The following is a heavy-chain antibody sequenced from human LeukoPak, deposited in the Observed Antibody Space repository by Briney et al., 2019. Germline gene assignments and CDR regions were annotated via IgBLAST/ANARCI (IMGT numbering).Heavy chain of an antibody. CDR3: ARGTLYGSGWLRYDY. CDR2: TYYRSKWYR. CDR1: GDSVSSNSDA. D-gene: IGHD6-19*01. Sequence: SQTLSLTCALSGDSVSSNSDAWDWVRQSPSRGLEWLGRTYYRSKWYRDYAVSVKSRITINPDTSKNQFSLQVNSVTPEDTAVYYCARGTLYGSGWLRYDYWGQGTLVTVSS. J-gene: IGHJ4*02. V-gene: IGHV6-1*01.